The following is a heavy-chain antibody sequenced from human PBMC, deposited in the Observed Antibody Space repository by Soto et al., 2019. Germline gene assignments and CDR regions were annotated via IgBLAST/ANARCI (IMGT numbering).Heavy chain of an antibody. CDR1: GCSISSGGYY. CDR2: IYYSGST. V-gene: IGHV4-31*03. J-gene: IGHJ4*02. CDR3: ARGVVATRSYYFDY. Sequence: ALSVTCTVAGCSISSGGYYWSWIRQHPGKGLEWIGYIYYSGSTYYNPSLKSRVTISVDTPKNQFSLKLSSVTAADTAVYYCARGVVATRSYYFDYWGKGTLVTVS. D-gene: IGHD5-12*01.